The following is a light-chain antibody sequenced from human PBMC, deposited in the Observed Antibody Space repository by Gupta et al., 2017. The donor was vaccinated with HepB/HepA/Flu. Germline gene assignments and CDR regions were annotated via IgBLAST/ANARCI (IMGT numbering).Light chain of an antibody. CDR2: DAS. J-gene: IGKJ1*01. V-gene: IGKV3-11*01. Sequence: DIVFTQSPATLSLSPGERATLSCRASQSVSSYLAWYQQKPGQAPRLLIYDASNRATGIPARFSGSGSGTDFTLTISSLEPEDFAVYYCQQRSNWPGTFGQGTKVEIK. CDR1: QSVSSY. CDR3: QQRSNWPGT.